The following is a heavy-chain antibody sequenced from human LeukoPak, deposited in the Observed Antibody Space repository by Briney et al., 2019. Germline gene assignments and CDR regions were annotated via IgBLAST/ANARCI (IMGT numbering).Heavy chain of an antibody. CDR1: GYTFTSYY. CDR2: ISPTGGSA. V-gene: IGHV1-46*01. J-gene: IGHJ4*02. D-gene: IGHD5-12*01. CDR3: ARDSGYSGYDHIRGDY. Sequence: ASVKVSCKASGYTFTSYYMHWVRQAPGQGLEWMGIISPTGGSATYAQNFQGRVTMTRDMSTSTVYMELSSLRSEDTAVYYCARDSGYSGYDHIRGDYWGQGTLVTVSS.